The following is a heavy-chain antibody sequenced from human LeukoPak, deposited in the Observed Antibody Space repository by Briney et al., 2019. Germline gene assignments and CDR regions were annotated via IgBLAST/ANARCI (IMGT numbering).Heavy chain of an antibody. CDR2: IWYGGSNT. V-gene: IGHV3-33*06. CDR1: GFTFSTYG. CDR3: AKWGSAFCFFDY. J-gene: IGHJ4*02. Sequence: PGGSLRLSCAASGFTFSTYGMHWVRQAPGKGLEWVAVIWYGGSNTYYADSVKGRFTISRDTSKNTLYLQMNSLRAEDTAVYYCAKWGSAFCFFDYWGQGTQVTVSS. D-gene: IGHD2-15*01.